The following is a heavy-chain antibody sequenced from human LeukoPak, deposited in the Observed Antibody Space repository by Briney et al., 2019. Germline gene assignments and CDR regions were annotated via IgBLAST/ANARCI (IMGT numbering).Heavy chain of an antibody. D-gene: IGHD3-22*01. CDR3: ATTHYYDSSGYYGPSGFHAFDI. V-gene: IGHV1-69*05. Sequence: SVKVSCKASGGTFSSYAISWVRQAPGQGLEWMGRIIPIFGTANYAQKFQGRVTITTDESTSPAYMELSSLRSEDTAVYYCATTHYYDSSGYYGPSGFHAFDIWGQGTMVTVSS. J-gene: IGHJ3*02. CDR1: GGTFSSYA. CDR2: IIPIFGTA.